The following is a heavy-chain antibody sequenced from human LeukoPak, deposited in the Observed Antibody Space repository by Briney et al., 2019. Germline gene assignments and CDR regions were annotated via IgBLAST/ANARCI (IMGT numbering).Heavy chain of an antibody. V-gene: IGHV3-7*01. CDR1: GITFSDYW. J-gene: IGHJ6*03. D-gene: IGHD6-6*01. CDR3: ARIAGSSTTLRDYYYYMDV. CDR2: IKREGSET. Sequence: AGSLRLSCTVSGITFSDYWMTWVRQAPGKGPEWVANIKREGSETYYVDSVKGRFAISRDNARESVFLQMDRLRAEDTAVYYCARIAGSSTTLRDYYYYMDVWGKGTMVTVSS.